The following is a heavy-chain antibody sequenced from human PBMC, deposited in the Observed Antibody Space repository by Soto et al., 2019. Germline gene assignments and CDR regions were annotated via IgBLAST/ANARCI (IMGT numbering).Heavy chain of an antibody. J-gene: IGHJ6*02. Sequence: QVQLQQWGAGLLKPSETLSLTCAVYGGSFSGYYWSWIRQPPGKGLEWIGEINHSGSTNYNPSLKSRVTISVDTSKNQFSLMLSSVTAADTAVYYCARVTRVVVPAAILYYYYGMDVWGQGTTVTVSS. CDR1: GGSFSGYY. D-gene: IGHD2-2*01. CDR3: ARVTRVVVPAAILYYYYGMDV. CDR2: INHSGST. V-gene: IGHV4-34*01.